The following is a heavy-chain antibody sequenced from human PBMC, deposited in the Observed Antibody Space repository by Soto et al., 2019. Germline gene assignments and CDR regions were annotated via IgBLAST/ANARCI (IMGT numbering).Heavy chain of an antibody. CDR2: IYWNDDK. J-gene: IGHJ4*02. D-gene: IGHD6-25*01. Sequence: SGPTLVNPTQTLTLTCTFSGFSLRTSGVGVGWIRQPPGKAPEWLALIYWNDDKRYSPSLKSRLTITKDTSKNQVVLTMTDMDPVDTGTYYCAQRLGSRGSFDYWGKGSLVTVSS. V-gene: IGHV2-5*01. CDR3: AQRLGSRGSFDY. CDR1: GFSLRTSGVG.